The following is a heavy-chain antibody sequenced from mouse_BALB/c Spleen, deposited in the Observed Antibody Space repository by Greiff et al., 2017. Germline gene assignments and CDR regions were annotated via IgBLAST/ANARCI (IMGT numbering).Heavy chain of an antibody. CDR1: GFTFSSYG. CDR3: ARDRRVYYGNYDFDY. CDR2: INSNGGST. J-gene: IGHJ2*01. V-gene: IGHV5-6-3*01. Sequence: DVQLVESGGGLVQPGGSLKLSCAASGFTFSSYGMSWVRQTPDKRLELVATINSNGGSTYYPDSVKGRFTISRDNAKNTLYLQMSSLKSEDTAMYYCARDRRVYYGNYDFDYWGQGTTLTVSS. D-gene: IGHD2-1*01.